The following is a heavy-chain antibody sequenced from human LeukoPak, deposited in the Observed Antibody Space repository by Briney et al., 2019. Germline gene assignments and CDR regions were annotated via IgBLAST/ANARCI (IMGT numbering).Heavy chain of an antibody. V-gene: IGHV1-24*01. CDR3: ATVPTGGYYGSGSLDY. J-gene: IGHJ4*02. CDR1: GYTLTELS. Sequence: ASAKVSXKVSGYTLTELSMHWVRQAPGKGLEWMGGFDPEDGETIYAQKFQGRVTMTEDTSTDTAYMELSSLRSEDTVVYYCATVPTGGYYGSGSLDYWGQGTLVTVSS. CDR2: FDPEDGET. D-gene: IGHD3-10*01.